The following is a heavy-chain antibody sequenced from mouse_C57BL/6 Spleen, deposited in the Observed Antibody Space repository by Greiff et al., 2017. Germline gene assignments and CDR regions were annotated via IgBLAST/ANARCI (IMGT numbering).Heavy chain of an antibody. CDR1: GYTFTSYW. CDR2: IDPSDSYT. CDR3: ARVDGSSPFDY. Sequence: QVHVKQSGAELVKPGASVKLSCKASGYTFTSYWMQWVKQRPGQGLEWIGKIDPSDSYTNYNQKFKGKATLTVDTSSSTAYMQLSSLTSEDSAVYYCARVDGSSPFDYWGQGTTLTVSS. D-gene: IGHD1-1*01. J-gene: IGHJ2*01. V-gene: IGHV1-50*01.